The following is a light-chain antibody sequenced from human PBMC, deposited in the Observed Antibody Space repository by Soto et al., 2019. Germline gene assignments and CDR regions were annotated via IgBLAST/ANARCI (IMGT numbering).Light chain of an antibody. CDR2: DVS. J-gene: IGLJ1*01. Sequence: QSALTQPASVSGSPGQAITISCTGTSSDVGGYTYVSWYQQHPGKAPKFIIYDVSNRPSGVSNRFSGSKSGNTASLTMSGLQAEDEDEYYCSSYTSSSTRPLVFGTGTKLTVL. CDR1: SSDVGGYTY. V-gene: IGLV2-14*01. CDR3: SSYTSSSTRPLV.